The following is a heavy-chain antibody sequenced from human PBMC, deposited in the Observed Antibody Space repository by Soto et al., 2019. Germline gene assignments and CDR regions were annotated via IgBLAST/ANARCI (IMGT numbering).Heavy chain of an antibody. V-gene: IGHV4-61*08. CDR1: GGSVSIGGSA. CDR2: IYYSGSN. Sequence: PSETLALTGTVSGGSVSIGGSAWSWIRHPPGKGLEWIRYIYYSGSNNYNPAHKSRVTISVDTSKNQFSLKLSSVTAADTAVYYFAVWLVQLDDYFDYWGQGTLVTVSS. J-gene: IGHJ4*02. CDR3: AVWLVQLDDYFDY. D-gene: IGHD6-19*01.